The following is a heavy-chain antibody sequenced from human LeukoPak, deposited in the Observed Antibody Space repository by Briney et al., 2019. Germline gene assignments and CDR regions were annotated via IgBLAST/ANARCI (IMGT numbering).Heavy chain of an antibody. Sequence: SETLSLTCTVSGGSISSYYWSWIRQPPGKGLEWIGYIYYSGSTNYNPSLKSRVTISVDTSKNQFSLKLSCVTAADTAVYYCARDHSGYDFSYFDYWGQGTLVTVSS. CDR3: ARDHSGYDFSYFDY. CDR1: GGSISSYY. J-gene: IGHJ4*02. V-gene: IGHV4-59*01. D-gene: IGHD5-12*01. CDR2: IYYSGST.